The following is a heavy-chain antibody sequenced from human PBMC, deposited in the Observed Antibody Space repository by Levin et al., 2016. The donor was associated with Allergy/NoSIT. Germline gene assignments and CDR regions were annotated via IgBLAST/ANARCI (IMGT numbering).Heavy chain of an antibody. D-gene: IGHD5-24*01. CDR3: ARGDQMMANFYFEY. CDR2: VSAYDGHT. V-gene: IGHV1-18*01. Sequence: WVRQAPGQGLERMGWVSAYDGHTKYVQSLQGRVTMTTDTSTSTAYMELRSLRSDDTAVYYCARGDQMMANFYFEYWGEGTLVTVSS. J-gene: IGHJ4*02.